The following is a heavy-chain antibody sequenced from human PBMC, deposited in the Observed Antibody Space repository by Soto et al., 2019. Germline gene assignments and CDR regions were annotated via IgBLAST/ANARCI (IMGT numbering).Heavy chain of an antibody. CDR1: AGTFSSSA. Sequence: QVQLVQSGAEVKKPGSSVKVSCKASAGTFSSSAFSWVRQAPGQGLEWVGDIMPLFNTVNYAQQFQGRVTITADEATGTVYMDLSSLRSDDTAVYYCASGNPATCWGLTVYYYYGMDVWGQGTTVTVSS. D-gene: IGHD3-16*02. CDR3: ASGNPATCWGLTVYYYYGMDV. V-gene: IGHV1-69*01. J-gene: IGHJ6*02. CDR2: IMPLFNTV.